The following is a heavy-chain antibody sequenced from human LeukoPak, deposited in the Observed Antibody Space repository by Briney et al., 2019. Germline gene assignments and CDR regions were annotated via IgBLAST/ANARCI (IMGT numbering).Heavy chain of an antibody. CDR3: ARDGLVDYFDY. Sequence: GGSLRLSCAASGFTVSSNYMSWVRQAPGKGLEWVSVIYSGGSTYYADSVKGRFTISRDNSKNTLYLQMNSLRAEDTAVYYCARDGLVDYFDYWGQGTLVTVSS. V-gene: IGHV3-53*01. J-gene: IGHJ4*02. CDR2: IYSGGST. D-gene: IGHD1-26*01. CDR1: GFTVSSNY.